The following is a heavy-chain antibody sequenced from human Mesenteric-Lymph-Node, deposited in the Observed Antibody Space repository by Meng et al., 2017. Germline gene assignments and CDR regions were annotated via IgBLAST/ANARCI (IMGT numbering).Heavy chain of an antibody. J-gene: IGHJ4*02. CDR3: ARRPTGIDY. CDR2: IIHGGSH. CDR1: GGSLSGAY. D-gene: IGHD2-8*02. V-gene: IGHV4-34*12. Sequence: QVPLQQWGARLFNPSETLSLTCAVNGGSLSGAYWNWIRQPPGKGLEWIGEIIHGGSHSYIPSLKSRVTISIDTSKNQLSLMLSSVTAADTAVYYCARRPTGIDYWGQGTLVTVSS.